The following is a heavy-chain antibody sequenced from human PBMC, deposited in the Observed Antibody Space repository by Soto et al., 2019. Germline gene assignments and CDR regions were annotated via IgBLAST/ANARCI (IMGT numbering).Heavy chain of an antibody. CDR2: ISGSGGST. CDR1: GFTFSSYA. D-gene: IGHD6-13*01. Sequence: GGSLRLSCAASGFTFSSYAMSWVRQAPGKGLEWVSAISGSGGSTYYADSVKGRFTISRDNSKNTLYLQMNSLRAEDTAVYYCAIDLSIAAAGHSVVSGGQGTMVTVSS. V-gene: IGHV3-23*01. J-gene: IGHJ3*01. CDR3: AIDLSIAAAGHSVVS.